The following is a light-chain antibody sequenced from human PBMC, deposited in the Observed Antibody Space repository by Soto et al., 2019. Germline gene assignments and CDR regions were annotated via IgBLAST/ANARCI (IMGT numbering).Light chain of an antibody. J-gene: IGLJ1*01. V-gene: IGLV2-14*01. CDR3: SSYTSTSTPCV. Sequence: QSVLTQPASVSGSPGQSITISCTGTSSDVGGYNYVSWYQLHPGKAPKLIIYEVSHRPSGASNHFSGYKSGNTASLTISGLQAEDEADYHCSSYTSTSTPCVFGTGTKVTV. CDR2: EVS. CDR1: SSDVGGYNY.